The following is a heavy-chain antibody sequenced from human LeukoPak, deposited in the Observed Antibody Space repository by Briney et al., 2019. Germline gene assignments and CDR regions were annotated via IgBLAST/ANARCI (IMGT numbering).Heavy chain of an antibody. CDR2: ISAYNSNT. D-gene: IGHD3-3*01. V-gene: IGHV1-18*01. CDR3: ARAGDEFWGGYYVD. J-gene: IGHJ4*02. CDR1: GYTFTSYG. Sequence: KVTCNASGYTFTSYGISWVRQPPGQGLEWMGWISAYNSNTNYAKKLQGRVTMTTDTSTSTAYMELRSLRSYETAVYYCARAGDEFWGGYYVDWGQGTLVTVSS.